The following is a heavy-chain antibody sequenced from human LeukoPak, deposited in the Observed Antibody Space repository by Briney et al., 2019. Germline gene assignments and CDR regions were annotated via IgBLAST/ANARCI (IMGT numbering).Heavy chain of an antibody. Sequence: ASVKVSCKAYGYTFTSYGISWVRQAPGQGLEWMGWISAYNGNTNYAQKLQGRVTMTTDTSTSTAYMELRSLRSDDTAVYYCARALRVVVPAAWFDPWGQGTLVTVSS. CDR2: ISAYNGNT. CDR3: ARALRVVVPAAWFDP. V-gene: IGHV1-18*01. D-gene: IGHD2-2*01. CDR1: GYTFTSYG. J-gene: IGHJ5*02.